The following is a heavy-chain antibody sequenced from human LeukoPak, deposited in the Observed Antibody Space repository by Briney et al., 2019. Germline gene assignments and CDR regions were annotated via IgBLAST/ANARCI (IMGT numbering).Heavy chain of an antibody. CDR1: GFTFSNYA. D-gene: IGHD3-3*01. J-gene: IGHJ6*02. Sequence: GGSLRLSCAASGFTFSNYAMSWVRQAPGKGLDRVSAISGSGVSTYYADSVKGRFTISRDNSKDTLYLQMNSLRAEDTAVYYCAKGLTIFGVALYYYYAMDVWGQGTTVTVSS. CDR2: ISGSGVST. V-gene: IGHV3-23*01. CDR3: AKGLTIFGVALYYYYAMDV.